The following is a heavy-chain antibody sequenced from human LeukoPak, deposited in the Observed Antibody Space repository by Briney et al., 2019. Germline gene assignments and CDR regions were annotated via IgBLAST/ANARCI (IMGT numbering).Heavy chain of an antibody. V-gene: IGHV4-34*01. CDR1: GGSFSGYY. D-gene: IGHD3-22*01. Sequence: PSETLSLTCAVYGGSFSGYYWSWIRQPPGKGLEWIGEINHSGSTNYNPSLKCRVTISVDTSKNQFSLRLSSVTVADTAVYYCARLGMAASYFYDSSGDKFDYWGQGTLVTVSS. CDR2: INHSGST. J-gene: IGHJ4*02. CDR3: ARLGMAASYFYDSSGDKFDY.